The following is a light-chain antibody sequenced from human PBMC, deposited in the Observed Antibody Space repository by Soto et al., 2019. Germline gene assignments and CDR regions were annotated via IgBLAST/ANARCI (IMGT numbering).Light chain of an antibody. J-gene: IGLJ1*01. Sequence: QSVLTQPPSVSGAPGQRVTISCTGSSSNIGAGYDVHWYQQLPGTAPKLLIYGNSTRPSGVPDRVSGSKSGTSASLAITGLQAEDEADYYCQSYDSSLSGLVFGTGTKLTVL. CDR3: QSYDSSLSGLV. CDR1: SSNIGAGYD. V-gene: IGLV1-40*01. CDR2: GNS.